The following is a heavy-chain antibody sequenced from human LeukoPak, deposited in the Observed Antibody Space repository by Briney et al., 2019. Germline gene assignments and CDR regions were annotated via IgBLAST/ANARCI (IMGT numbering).Heavy chain of an antibody. CDR2: MKGGGET. Sequence: GGSLSLSCAASGFSFTNYAMSWVRQAPARGPERLSSMKGGGETFYADSVKGRFTLSRDDSRNTVYLQLNNLRVEDTAIYYCARSSWISTAEAVCWGQGTQVTVSS. CDR1: GFSFTNYA. J-gene: IGHJ4*02. CDR3: ARSSWISTAEAVC. D-gene: IGHD2-2*03. V-gene: IGHV3-23*01.